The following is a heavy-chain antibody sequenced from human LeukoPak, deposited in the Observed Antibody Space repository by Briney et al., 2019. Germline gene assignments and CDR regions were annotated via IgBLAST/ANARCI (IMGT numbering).Heavy chain of an antibody. CDR1: GGSISRYF. J-gene: IGHJ4*02. Sequence: RPSETLSLTCTVSGGSISRYFWSWIRQPPGKGLEWIGYISYSGSTSYNPSLKSRVTMSVDTSNYQFSLKLNSVSAADTAVYYCARYYFDSRDYYYYLDYWGQGTLVTVSS. V-gene: IGHV4-59*01. CDR3: ARYYFDSRDYYYYLDY. D-gene: IGHD3-22*01. CDR2: ISYSGST.